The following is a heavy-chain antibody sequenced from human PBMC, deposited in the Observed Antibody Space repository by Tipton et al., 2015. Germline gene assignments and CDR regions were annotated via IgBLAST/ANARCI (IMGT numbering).Heavy chain of an antibody. CDR3: ARDLEHGMDV. V-gene: IGHV4-61*01. CDR1: GGSVTSGSYY. CDR2: ISYTDGA. J-gene: IGHJ6*02. D-gene: IGHD5-24*01. Sequence: TLSLTCTVSGGSVTSGSYYWSWIRQPPGRGLEWIGYISYTDGAHYNPALKRRVTMSVDTSKNQFSLTLNSVAAADTAVYYCARDLEHGMDVWGHGTTVTVSS.